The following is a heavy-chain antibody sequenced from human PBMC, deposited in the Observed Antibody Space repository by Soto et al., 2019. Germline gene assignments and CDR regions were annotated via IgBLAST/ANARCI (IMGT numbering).Heavy chain of an antibody. V-gene: IGHV4-59*01. CDR2: IYYSGST. CDR1: GGSISSYY. J-gene: IGHJ4*02. D-gene: IGHD4-17*01. Sequence: SETLSLTCTVSGGSISSYYWSWIRQPPGKGLEWIGYIYYSGSTNYNPSLKSRVTISVDTSKNQFSLKLSSVTAADTAVYYCAREFPSYGDYGFDYWGQGTLVTVSS. CDR3: AREFPSYGDYGFDY.